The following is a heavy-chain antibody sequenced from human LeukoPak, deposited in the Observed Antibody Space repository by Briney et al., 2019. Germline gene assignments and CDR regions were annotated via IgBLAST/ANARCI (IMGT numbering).Heavy chain of an antibody. V-gene: IGHV4-34*01. CDR3: ARDYRYSSSWYDYYYGMDV. Sequence: SETPSLTCAVYGGSFSGYYWCWIRQPPGKGLEWIGEINHSGSTNYNPSLKSRVTISVDTSKNQFSLKLSSVTAADTAVYYCARDYRYSSSWYDYYYGMDVWGQGTTVTVSS. J-gene: IGHJ6*02. CDR1: GGSFSGYY. D-gene: IGHD6-13*01. CDR2: INHSGST.